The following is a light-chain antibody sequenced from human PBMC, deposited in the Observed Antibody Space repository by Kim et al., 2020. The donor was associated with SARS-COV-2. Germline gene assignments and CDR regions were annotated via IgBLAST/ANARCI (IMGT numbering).Light chain of an antibody. CDR1: SGSIASSY. J-gene: IGLJ1*01. CDR2: EVN. CDR3: QSYNISNSV. V-gene: IGLV6-57*03. Sequence: GKTVPITCTRSSGSIASSYVQWYPQRPGSAPTTVIYEVNQGPSGVPDRFSGSIDSSSNSASLTISGLKTEDETDYYCQSYNISNSVFGTGTKVTVL.